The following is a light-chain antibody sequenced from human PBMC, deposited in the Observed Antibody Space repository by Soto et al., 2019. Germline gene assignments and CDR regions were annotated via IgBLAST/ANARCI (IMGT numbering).Light chain of an antibody. CDR2: WAS. J-gene: IGKJ3*01. Sequence: DIVMTQSPDSLAVSLGERATINCKSSQSVLYSSNNKNYLAWYQQKPGQPPKLLFYWASTRESGVPDRFSASGSETDFTLTISSLQAEDVAVYYCQQYYSTPITFGPGTKVDIK. V-gene: IGKV4-1*01. CDR1: QSVLYSSNNKNY. CDR3: QQYYSTPIT.